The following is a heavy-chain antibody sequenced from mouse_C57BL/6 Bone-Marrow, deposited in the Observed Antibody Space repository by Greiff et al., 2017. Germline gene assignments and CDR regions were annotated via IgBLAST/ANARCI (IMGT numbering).Heavy chain of an antibody. D-gene: IGHD1-1*01. J-gene: IGHJ4*01. CDR3: ESDITTVVATDAMDY. V-gene: IGHV1-39*01. Sequence: EVQLQQSGPELVKPGASVKISCKASGYSFTDYNMNWVKQSNGKSLEWIGVINPNYGTTSYNQKFKGKATLTVDQSSSTAYMQLNSLTSEDSAVYYSESDITTVVATDAMDYWGKGTSVTVSS. CDR2: INPNYGTT. CDR1: GYSFTDYN.